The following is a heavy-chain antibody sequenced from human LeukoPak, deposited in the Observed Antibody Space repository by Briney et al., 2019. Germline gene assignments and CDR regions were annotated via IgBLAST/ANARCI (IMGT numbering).Heavy chain of an antibody. V-gene: IGHV3-48*02. CDR3: ARDGMQVSWDY. D-gene: IGHD6-13*01. CDR2: ISALSRTI. CDR1: RFTFSSYS. J-gene: IGHJ4*02. Sequence: PGGSLRLSSEASRFTFSSYSMVWDPQTQEKGRKGVTYISALSRTIHYAYAVKNPFTVSTDNGKNSLFLQMNSLRDADTSVYYCARDGMQVSWDYWGQGTLVTVSS.